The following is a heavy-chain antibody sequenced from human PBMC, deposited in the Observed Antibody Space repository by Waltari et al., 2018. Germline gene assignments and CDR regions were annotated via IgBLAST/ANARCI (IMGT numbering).Heavy chain of an antibody. J-gene: IGHJ6*02. CDR3: ARAFLYYDYIWGQSGYYGMDV. CDR2: IKQDGREK. V-gene: IGHV3-7*01. Sequence: EVQLVESGGGLVQPGGSLRLSCAASGFTFSSYWMSWVRQAPGKGLEWVDNIKQDGREKYVVDSVKGRFTISRDNAKNSLYLQMNILRAEDTAVYYCARAFLYYDYIWGQSGYYGMDVWGQGTTVTVSS. CDR1: GFTFSSYW. D-gene: IGHD3-16*01.